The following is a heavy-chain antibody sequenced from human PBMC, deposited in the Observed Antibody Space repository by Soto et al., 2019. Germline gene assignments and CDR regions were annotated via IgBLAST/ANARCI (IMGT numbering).Heavy chain of an antibody. CDR2: ISSSSSTI. V-gene: IGHV3-48*02. D-gene: IGHD3-16*02. Sequence: GGSLRLSCAASGFTFSSYSMNWVRQAPGKGLEWVSYISSSSSTIYYADSVKGRFTISRDNAKNSLYLQMNSLRDEDTAVYYCARDDSAFGGVIVPYYYYGMDVWGQGT. CDR1: GFTFSSYS. CDR3: ARDDSAFGGVIVPYYYYGMDV. J-gene: IGHJ6*02.